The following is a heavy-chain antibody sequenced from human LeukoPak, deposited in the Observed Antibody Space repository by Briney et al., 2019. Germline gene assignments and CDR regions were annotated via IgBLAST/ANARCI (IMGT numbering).Heavy chain of an antibody. CDR1: GGSISSSSYY. CDR2: IYYSGST. Sequence: SETLSLTCTVSGGSISSSSYYWGWIRQPPGKGLEWIGSIYYSGSTYYNPSLKSRVTISVDTSKNQFSLKLSSVTAVDTAVYYCARDYSGYGKADYWGQGSLVTVSS. D-gene: IGHD5-12*01. J-gene: IGHJ4*02. V-gene: IGHV4-39*07. CDR3: ARDYSGYGKADY.